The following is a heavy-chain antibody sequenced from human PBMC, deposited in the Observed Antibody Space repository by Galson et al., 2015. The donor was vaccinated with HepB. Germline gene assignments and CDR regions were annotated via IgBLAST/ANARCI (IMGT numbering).Heavy chain of an antibody. D-gene: IGHD5-12*01. CDR2: TYYRSKWYN. Sequence: CAISGDSVSSNSAAWNWIRQSPSRGLEWLGRTYYRSKWYNDYAVSVKSRITINPDTSKNQFSLQLNSVTPEDTAVYYCARAATPRGWGYFDYWGQGTLVTVSS. CDR1: GDSVSSNSAA. J-gene: IGHJ4*02. V-gene: IGHV6-1*01. CDR3: ARAATPRGWGYFDY.